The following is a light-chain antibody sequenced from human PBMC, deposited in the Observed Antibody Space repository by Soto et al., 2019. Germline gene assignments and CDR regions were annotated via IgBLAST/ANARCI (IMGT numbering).Light chain of an antibody. CDR2: GAS. J-gene: IGKJ1*01. CDR3: HQYDSWT. CDR1: QCFDSIY. V-gene: IGKV3-20*01. Sequence: EIVFPQSPGTLSVSPVERATLSCRASQCFDSIYLARYQQKPGQAPRLLIYGASSRATGIPDRFSGSGSGTDFTLTISRLEPEDFAVYYCHQYDSWTFGQGTKVDIK.